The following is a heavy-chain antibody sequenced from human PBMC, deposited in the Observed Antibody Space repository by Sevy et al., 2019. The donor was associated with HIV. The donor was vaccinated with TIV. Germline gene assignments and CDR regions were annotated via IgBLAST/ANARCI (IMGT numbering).Heavy chain of an antibody. CDR3: ARVGVSYCTDDCYHRCDY. Sequence: GGSLRLSCSASGFTFSSYALLWVRQAPGKGLEWVSLISYDGRNKYYSDSVKGRFAISRDESKTTLFLQMESLRTEDTAIYYCARVGVSYCTDDCYHRCDYWGRGTLVTVSS. V-gene: IGHV3-30*09. J-gene: IGHJ4*02. CDR1: GFTFSSYA. D-gene: IGHD2-21*02. CDR2: ISYDGRNK.